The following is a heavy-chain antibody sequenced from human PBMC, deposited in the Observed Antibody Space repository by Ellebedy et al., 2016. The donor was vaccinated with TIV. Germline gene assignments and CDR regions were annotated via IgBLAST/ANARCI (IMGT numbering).Heavy chain of an antibody. CDR2: VNPDSGST. V-gene: IGHV1-2*02. CDR1: GYTFTANY. J-gene: IGHJ6*02. CDR3: ATRGATIPSSLYYYAMDV. Sequence: ASVKVSCKASGYTFTANYIHWVRQAPGHGLEWMGWVNPDSGSTNFAQRFQGRVTMTRDTSVNTAYMELSRLQSDDTATYYCATRGATIPSSLYYYAMDVWGQGTTVTVSS. D-gene: IGHD5-12*01.